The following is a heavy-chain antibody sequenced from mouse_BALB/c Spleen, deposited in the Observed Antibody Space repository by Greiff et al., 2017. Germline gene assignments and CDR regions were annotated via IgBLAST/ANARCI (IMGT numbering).Heavy chain of an antibody. CDR2: ISYSGST. J-gene: IGHJ3*01. CDR1: GYSITSDYA. CDR3: ARRGLRQGAWFAY. D-gene: IGHD2-4*01. Sequence: DVQLQESGPGLVKPSQSLSLTCTVTGYSITSDYAWNWIRQFPGNKLEWMGYISYSGSTSYNPSLKSRISITRDTSKNQFFLQLNSVTTEDTATYYCARRGLRQGAWFAYWGQGTLVTVSA. V-gene: IGHV3-2*02.